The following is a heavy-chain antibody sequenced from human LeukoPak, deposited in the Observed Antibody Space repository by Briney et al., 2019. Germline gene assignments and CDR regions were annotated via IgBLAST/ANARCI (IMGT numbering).Heavy chain of an antibody. Sequence: PGGSLRLSCAASAFTFSNYWMGWARQAPGRGLEWVASIKQDGSQKYYVDSVKGRFTISRDNSKNTLYLQMNSLRAEDTAVYYCGKGYSSGWYRGAFDIWGQGTMVTVSS. CDR3: GKGYSSGWYRGAFDI. CDR1: AFTFSNYW. J-gene: IGHJ3*02. CDR2: IKQDGSQK. D-gene: IGHD6-19*01. V-gene: IGHV3-7*03.